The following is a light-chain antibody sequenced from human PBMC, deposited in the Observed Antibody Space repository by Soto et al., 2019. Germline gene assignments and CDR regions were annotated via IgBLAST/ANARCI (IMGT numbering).Light chain of an antibody. V-gene: IGLV2-23*01. J-gene: IGLJ2*01. CDR1: SSDFGSNI. Sequence: QSALTQPASVSGSPGQSLTISCRGTSSDFGSNIVSWYQHHPGKAPKLIIYEDNKRPSGVSNRFSGSMSGNTASLTISGLQTEDEADYYCSSYAGSDNAVVFGGGTKLTVL. CDR3: SSYAGSDNAVV. CDR2: EDN.